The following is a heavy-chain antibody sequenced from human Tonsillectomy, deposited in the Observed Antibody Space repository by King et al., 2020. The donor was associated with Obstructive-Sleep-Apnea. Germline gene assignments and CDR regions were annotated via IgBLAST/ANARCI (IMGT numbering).Heavy chain of an antibody. Sequence: VQLVESGAELKKPGESLKISCKGSGYSCTCYWIGWVRQIHGKVLEWMGSMESGDSVIRYSQSFQGQFTISAAKSISTAYLQWSSLKASDTAMYYCARSRGSGSYYNEDAFDIWGQGTMVTVSS. CDR3: ARSRGSGSYYNEDAFDI. J-gene: IGHJ3*02. CDR2: MESGDSVI. D-gene: IGHD3-10*01. CDR1: GYSCTCYW. V-gene: IGHV5-51*01.